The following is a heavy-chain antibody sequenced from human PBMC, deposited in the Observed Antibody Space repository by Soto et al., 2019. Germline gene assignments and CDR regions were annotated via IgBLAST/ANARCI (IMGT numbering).Heavy chain of an antibody. CDR2: IYWDDDK. J-gene: IGHJ5*02. D-gene: IGHD3-10*01. CDR1: GFSLSTSGLA. CDR3: AHRRGSGYFSS. V-gene: IGHV2-5*02. Sequence: QITLKESGPTLVKPTQTLTLTCTFSGFSLSTSGLAVGWIRQPPGKALEWLALIYWDDDKRYSQSLKTRLTITKETSKNQVVLRMTNMDPVDTATYYCAHRRGSGYFSSWGQGTLVTVSS.